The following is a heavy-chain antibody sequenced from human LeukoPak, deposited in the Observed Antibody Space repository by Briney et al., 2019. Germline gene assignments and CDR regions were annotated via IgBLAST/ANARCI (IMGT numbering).Heavy chain of an antibody. Sequence: PGGSLRLSCAASGIAFSSYAMSWVRQALGKGLEWVSVVSESGEITHYADSVKGRFTISRDNSKNTVYLQMNSLRAEDSAVYYCAKDTAQGYTYGTIEQDYWGQGTRVTVSS. CDR3: AKDTAQGYTYGTIEQDY. D-gene: IGHD5-18*01. J-gene: IGHJ4*02. V-gene: IGHV3-23*01. CDR1: GIAFSSYA. CDR2: VSESGEIT.